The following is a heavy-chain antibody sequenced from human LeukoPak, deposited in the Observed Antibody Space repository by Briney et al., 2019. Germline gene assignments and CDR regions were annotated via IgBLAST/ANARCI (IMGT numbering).Heavy chain of an antibody. CDR1: GGTFSSYA. V-gene: IGHV1-69*13. J-gene: IGHJ4*02. Sequence: SVKVSCKASGGTFSSYAISWVRQAPGQGLEWMGGIIPIFGTANYAQKFQGRVTITADESTSTAYMELSSLRSEDTAVYYCAKGVLRGAIITRSYFDYWGQGTLVTVSS. CDR3: AKGVLRGAIITRSYFDY. CDR2: IIPIFGTA. D-gene: IGHD3-10*01.